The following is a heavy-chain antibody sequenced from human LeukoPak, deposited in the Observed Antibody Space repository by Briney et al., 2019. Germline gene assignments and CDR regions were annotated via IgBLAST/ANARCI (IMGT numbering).Heavy chain of an antibody. V-gene: IGHV4-4*07. J-gene: IGHJ4*02. CDR3: ARAPPKNYDFWSGYHPFDY. CDR2: IYTSGST. Sequence: PSETLSLTCTVSGGSISSYYWSWIRQPAGKGLEWIGRIYTSGSTNYNPSLKSRVTMSVDTSKNQFSLKLSSVTAAETAVYYCARAPPKNYDFWSGYHPFDYWGQGTLVTVSS. D-gene: IGHD3-3*01. CDR1: GGSISSYY.